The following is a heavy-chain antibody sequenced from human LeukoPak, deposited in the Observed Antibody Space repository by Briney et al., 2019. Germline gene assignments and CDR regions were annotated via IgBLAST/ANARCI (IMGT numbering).Heavy chain of an antibody. CDR1: GFTFSSYA. CDR2: ISGSGGSA. D-gene: IGHD6-19*01. Sequence: GGSLRLSCAASGFTFSSYAMSWVRQAPGKGLEWVSAISGSGGSAYYADSVKGRLTISRDNSKNTLYLQMNSLRAEDTAVYYCAKPIAVAGTVDYWGQGTLVTVSS. J-gene: IGHJ4*02. V-gene: IGHV3-23*01. CDR3: AKPIAVAGTVDY.